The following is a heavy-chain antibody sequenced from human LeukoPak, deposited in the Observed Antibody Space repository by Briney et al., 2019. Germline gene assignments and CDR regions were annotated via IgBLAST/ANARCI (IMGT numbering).Heavy chain of an antibody. CDR1: GYTFTSYG. Sequence: ASVKVSCKASGYTFTSYGISWVRQAPGQGLEWMGWINPNSGGTNYAQKFQGRVTMTRDTSISTAYMELSRLRSDDTAVYYCASESYRNSFDYWGQGTLVTVSS. V-gene: IGHV1-2*02. D-gene: IGHD1-7*01. CDR3: ASESYRNSFDY. CDR2: INPNSGGT. J-gene: IGHJ4*02.